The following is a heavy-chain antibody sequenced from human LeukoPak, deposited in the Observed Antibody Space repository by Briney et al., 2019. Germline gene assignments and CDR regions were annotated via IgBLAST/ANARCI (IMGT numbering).Heavy chain of an antibody. V-gene: IGHV5-51*01. CDR2: IYPGDSDT. CDR1: GYSFTSYW. Sequence: GESLKISCKGSGYSFTSYWIGWVRQMPGKGLEWMGIIYPGDSDTRYSPSFQGQVTISADKSISTAYLQWSSLKASDTAMYYCARRRYYDSSGYYYFDYWGQGTLVTVSS. J-gene: IGHJ4*02. D-gene: IGHD3-22*01. CDR3: ARRRYYDSSGYYYFDY.